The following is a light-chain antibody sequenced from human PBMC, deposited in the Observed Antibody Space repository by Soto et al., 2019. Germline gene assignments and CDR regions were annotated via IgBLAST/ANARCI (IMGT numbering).Light chain of an antibody. J-gene: IGKJ3*01. CDR3: QQRFKWPS. Sequence: EIVLTQSPATLSLSPGERATLSCRASQSVSSYLAWYQQKPGQAPRLLIYDASNRATGIPARFSGSGSGTDFTLTISSLEPEDFAVYYCQQRFKWPSFGPGTKEDIK. CDR1: QSVSSY. V-gene: IGKV3-11*01. CDR2: DAS.